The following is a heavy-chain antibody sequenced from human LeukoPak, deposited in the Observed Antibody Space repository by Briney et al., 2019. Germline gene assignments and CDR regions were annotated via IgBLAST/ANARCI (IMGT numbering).Heavy chain of an antibody. CDR2: INPSGGST. V-gene: IGHV1-46*03. D-gene: IGHD1-26*01. CDR3: ARATWELLDYYYMDV. Sequence: ASVKVSCKASGYTFTSYYMHWVRQAPGQGLEWMGIINPSGGSTSYAQKFQGRVTMTRDTSTSTVYMELSSLRSEDTAVYYCARATWELLDYYYMDVWGKGTTATVSS. CDR1: GYTFTSYY. J-gene: IGHJ6*03.